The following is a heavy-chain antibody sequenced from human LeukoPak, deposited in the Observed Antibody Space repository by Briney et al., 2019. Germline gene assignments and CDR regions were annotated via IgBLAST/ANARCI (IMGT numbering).Heavy chain of an antibody. D-gene: IGHD2-2*01. V-gene: IGHV3-30*02. CDR1: GLTFSSYG. Sequence: GGSLRLSCAASGLTFSSYGMHWVRQSPGKGLEWVAFIRHDGSNKYADSVKGRFTISRDNAKNSLHLQMNSLRAEDTAVYYCARDSPSSTSWGYWGQGTLVTVSS. CDR3: ARDSPSSTSWGY. J-gene: IGHJ4*02. CDR2: IRHDGSNK.